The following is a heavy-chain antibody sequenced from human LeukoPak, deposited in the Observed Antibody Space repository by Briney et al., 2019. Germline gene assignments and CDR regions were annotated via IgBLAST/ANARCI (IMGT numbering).Heavy chain of an antibody. CDR3: AKDIASYYYGSGRFDY. CDR2: ISWNSGSI. D-gene: IGHD3-10*01. Sequence: PGGSLRLSCAASGFTFDDYAMHWVRQAPGKGLEWVSGISWNSGSIVYADSVKGRFTISRDNAKNSLYLQMNSLRAEDTALYYCAKDIASYYYGSGRFDYWGQGTLVTVSS. J-gene: IGHJ4*02. V-gene: IGHV3-9*01. CDR1: GFTFDDYA.